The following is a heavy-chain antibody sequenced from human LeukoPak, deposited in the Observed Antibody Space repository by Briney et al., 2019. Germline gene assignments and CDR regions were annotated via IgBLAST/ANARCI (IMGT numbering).Heavy chain of an antibody. Sequence: ASVKVSCKASGGTFSSYAISWVRQAPGQGLEWMGGIIPIFGTANYAQKFQGRVTITTDESTSTAYMELSSLRSEDTAVYYCASGVVVTAIPRQNGGYYYMDIWGKGTTVTVSS. D-gene: IGHD2-21*02. CDR1: GGTFSSYA. J-gene: IGHJ6*03. CDR3: ASGVVVTAIPRQNGGYYYMDI. V-gene: IGHV1-69*05. CDR2: IIPIFGTA.